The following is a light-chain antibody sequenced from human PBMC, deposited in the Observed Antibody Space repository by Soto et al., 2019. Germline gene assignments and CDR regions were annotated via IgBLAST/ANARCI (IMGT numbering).Light chain of an antibody. CDR1: QSVLYSSNNKNY. CDR3: QQYYSTPGT. V-gene: IGKV4-1*01. CDR2: WAS. Sequence: DIVMTQSPDSLAVSLGERATINCKSSQSVLYSSNNKNYLAWYQHKPGQPPKLLIYWASTRESGVPDRFSGSGSGTHFTLTISSLQAEDVAVYYCQQYYSTPGTFGQGTKLEIK. J-gene: IGKJ2*01.